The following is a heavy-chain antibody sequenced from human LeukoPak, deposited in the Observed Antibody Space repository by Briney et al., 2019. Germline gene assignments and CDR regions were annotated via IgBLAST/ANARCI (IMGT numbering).Heavy chain of an antibody. V-gene: IGHV1-8*01. CDR3: ARGDQTRIAVADSIDY. Sequence: GASVKVSCKASGYTFTSYDINWVRQATGQGLEWMGWMNPNSGNTGYAQKFQGRVTMTTDTSTSTAYMELRSLRSDDTAVYYCARGDQTRIAVADSIDYWGQGTLVTVSS. J-gene: IGHJ4*02. D-gene: IGHD6-19*01. CDR1: GYTFTSYD. CDR2: MNPNSGNT.